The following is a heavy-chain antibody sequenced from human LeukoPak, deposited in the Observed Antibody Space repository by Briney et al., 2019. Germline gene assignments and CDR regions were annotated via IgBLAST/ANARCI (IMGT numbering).Heavy chain of an antibody. CDR3: ARVPRDGYNPDY. V-gene: IGHV3-66*01. J-gene: IGHJ4*02. Sequence: GGSLRLSCAASGFTVSSNFMSWVRQAPGKGLEWVSVIYSGGSTYYADSVKGRFTISRDNSKNTLYLQMNSLRVEDTAVYYCARVPRDGYNPDYWGQGPLDTVSS. D-gene: IGHD5-24*01. CDR1: GFTVSSNF. CDR2: IYSGGST.